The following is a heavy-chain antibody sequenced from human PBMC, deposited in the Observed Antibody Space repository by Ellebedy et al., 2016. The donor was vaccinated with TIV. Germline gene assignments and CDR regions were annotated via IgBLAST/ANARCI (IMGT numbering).Heavy chain of an antibody. CDR2: IKQDGSDK. CDR3: VREIYGSGSR. J-gene: IGHJ4*02. Sequence: GESLKISCAASGFTFSSYWMTWVRQAPGKGLQWVANIKQDGSDKYYVDSVKGRFTISRDNNKSSVYLQMNSLRVDDTAVYFCVREIYGSGSRWGQGTLVTVSS. CDR1: GFTFSSYW. V-gene: IGHV3-7*01. D-gene: IGHD3-10*01.